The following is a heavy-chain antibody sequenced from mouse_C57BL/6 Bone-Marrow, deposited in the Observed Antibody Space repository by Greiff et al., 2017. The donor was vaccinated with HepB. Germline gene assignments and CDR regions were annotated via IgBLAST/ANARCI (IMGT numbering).Heavy chain of an antibody. V-gene: IGHV1-19*01. CDR1: GYTFTDYY. D-gene: IGHD2-3*01. CDR3: ARSRWLLPLFDY. CDR2: IDPYNGGT. J-gene: IGHJ2*01. Sequence: VQLKESGPVLVKPGASVKMSCKASGYTFTDYYMNWVKQSHVKSLEWIGVIDPYNGGTSYNQKFKGKATLTVDKSSSTAYMELNSLTSEDSAVYYCARSRWLLPLFDYWGQGTTLTVSS.